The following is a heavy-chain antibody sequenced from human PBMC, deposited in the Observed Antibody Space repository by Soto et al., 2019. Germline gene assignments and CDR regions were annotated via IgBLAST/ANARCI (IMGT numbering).Heavy chain of an antibody. CDR2: IYYSGST. CDR3: ARLPGQWLVPWFDP. J-gene: IGHJ5*02. CDR1: CGSISSSSYY. Sequence: PSETLSLTCTVSCGSISSSSYYWGWIRQPPGKGLEWIGSIYYSGSTYYNPSLKSRVTISVDTSKNQFSLKLSSVTAADTAVYYCARLPGQWLVPWFDPWGQGTLVTVSS. V-gene: IGHV4-39*01. D-gene: IGHD6-19*01.